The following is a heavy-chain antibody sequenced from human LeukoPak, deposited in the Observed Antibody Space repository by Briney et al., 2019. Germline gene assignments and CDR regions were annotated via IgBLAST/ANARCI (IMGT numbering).Heavy chain of an antibody. V-gene: IGHV4-31*03. J-gene: IGHJ3*02. D-gene: IGHD3-10*01. Sequence: SQTLSLTCTVSGGSISSGGYYWSWIRQHPGKGLEWIGYIYYSGSTYYNPSLKSRVTISVDTSKNQFSLKLSSVTAADTAVYYCARRGVLLWFGDDPAQHEKNAFDIWGQGTMVTVSS. CDR3: ARRGVLLWFGDDPAQHEKNAFDI. CDR1: GGSISSGGYY. CDR2: IYYSGST.